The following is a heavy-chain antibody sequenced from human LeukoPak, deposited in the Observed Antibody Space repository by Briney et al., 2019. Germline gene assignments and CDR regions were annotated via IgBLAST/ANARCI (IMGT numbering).Heavy chain of an antibody. CDR2: MNPNSGNT. Sequence: ASVKVSCKASGYTFTSYDISWVRQATGQGLEWMGWMNPNSGNTGYAQKFQGRVTMTRNTSISTAYMELRSLRSDDTAVYYCARDPPYCGGDCYPGEYFQHWGQGTLVTVSS. CDR1: GYTFTSYD. J-gene: IGHJ1*01. V-gene: IGHV1-8*01. D-gene: IGHD2-21*02. CDR3: ARDPPYCGGDCYPGEYFQH.